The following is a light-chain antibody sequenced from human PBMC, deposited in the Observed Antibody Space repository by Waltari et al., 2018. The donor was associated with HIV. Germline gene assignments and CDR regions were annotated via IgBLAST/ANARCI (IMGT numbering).Light chain of an antibody. V-gene: IGLV1-40*01. J-gene: IGLJ3*02. Sequence: QSVLTQPPSVSGAPGQRVPISCPGRLPNLGAGPDVHWYQQLPGIAPKLLIYGSVNRPSGVPDRFSGSKSGTSASLAITGLQPEDEADYFCQSFDRSLRGSVFGGGTKLTVL. CDR3: QSFDRSLRGSV. CDR1: LPNLGAGPD. CDR2: GSV.